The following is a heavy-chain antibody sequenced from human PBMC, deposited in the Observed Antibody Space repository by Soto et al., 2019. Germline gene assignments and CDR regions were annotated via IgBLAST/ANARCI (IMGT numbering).Heavy chain of an antibody. J-gene: IGHJ4*02. D-gene: IGHD5-18*01. CDR3: ARGGDSYTIFDY. Sequence: QVQLQQSGPGLVKPSQTLSLTCTVSGGSISSGGFYWSWIRQYPGKGLEWIGYIYHSGSTYYNPSLKSRLSMSIDTSQNQFSLKLSSVTAADTALYFCARGGDSYTIFDYWGQGTRVTVSS. CDR1: GGSISSGGFY. CDR2: IYHSGST. V-gene: IGHV4-31*03.